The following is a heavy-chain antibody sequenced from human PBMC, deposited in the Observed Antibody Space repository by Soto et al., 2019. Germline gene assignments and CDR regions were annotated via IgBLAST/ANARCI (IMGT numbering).Heavy chain of an antibody. CDR1: GFTFSSYA. V-gene: IGHV3-23*01. CDR3: AKSSPDFDWLFHDLKNYFDY. CDR2: ISGSGGST. Sequence: GGSLRLSCAASGFTFSSYAMSWVRQAPGKGLEWVSAISGSGGSTYYADSVKGRFTISRDNSKNTLYLQMNSLRAEDTAVYYCAKSSPDFDWLFHDLKNYFDYWGQGTLVTVSS. J-gene: IGHJ4*02. D-gene: IGHD3-9*01.